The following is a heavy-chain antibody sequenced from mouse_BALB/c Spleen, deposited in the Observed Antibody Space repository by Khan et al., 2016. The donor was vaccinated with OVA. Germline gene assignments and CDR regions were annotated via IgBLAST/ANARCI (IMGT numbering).Heavy chain of an antibody. V-gene: IGHV5-17*02. J-gene: IGHJ2*01. D-gene: IGHD1-1*01. CDR3: ATSYYYGYYFDY. Sequence: EVELVESGGGLVQPGGSRKLSCAASGFTFSSYGMRWVRQAPEKGLEWVAYISGDSNTIYYADTVKGRFTISRDNPKNTLFLQMTSLMSEDMAMYYCATSYYYGYYFDYWGPGTTLTVSS. CDR1: GFTFSSYG. CDR2: ISGDSNTI.